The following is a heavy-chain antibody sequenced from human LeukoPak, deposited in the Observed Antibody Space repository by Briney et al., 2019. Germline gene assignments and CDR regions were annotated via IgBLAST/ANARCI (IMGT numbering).Heavy chain of an antibody. CDR3: ARLKLMVAPDY. V-gene: IGHV3-20*04. CDR1: GGSISGYY. J-gene: IGHJ4*02. D-gene: IGHD2-8*01. CDR2: INWDGGST. Sequence: ETLSLTCTVSGGSISGYYWSWVRQAPGKGLEWVSGINWDGGSTGYADSVKGRFTISRDNAKNSLYLQMNSLRAEDTALYYCARLKLMVAPDYWGQGTLVTVSS.